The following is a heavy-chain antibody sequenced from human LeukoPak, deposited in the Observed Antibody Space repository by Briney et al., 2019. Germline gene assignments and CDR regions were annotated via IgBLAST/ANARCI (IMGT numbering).Heavy chain of an antibody. CDR1: GFTFNTYA. Sequence: GGSLRLSCAASGFTFNTYALHWVHQAPGKGLEWVAVVSYDGGAKYYADSVKGRFTISRDNSKSTVDLQMYSLRAEDSAVYYCARSLGSGWIHLVEYWGQGTLVTVS. CDR2: VSYDGGAK. D-gene: IGHD6-19*01. J-gene: IGHJ4*02. V-gene: IGHV3-30*03. CDR3: ARSLGSGWIHLVEY.